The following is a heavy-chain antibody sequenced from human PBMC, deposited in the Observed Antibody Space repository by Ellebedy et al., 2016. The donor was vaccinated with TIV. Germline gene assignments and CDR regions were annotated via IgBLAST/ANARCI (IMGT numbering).Heavy chain of an antibody. V-gene: IGHV1-69*13. CDR3: ARDRRGNYYDSSGYYSPFDY. D-gene: IGHD3-22*01. CDR1: GGTFSSYA. Sequence: SVKVSCXASGGTFSSYAISWVRQAPGQGLEWMGGIIPIFGTANYAQKFQGRVTITADESTSTAYMELSSLRSEDTAVYYCARDRRGNYYDSSGYYSPFDYWGQGTLVTVSS. CDR2: IIPIFGTA. J-gene: IGHJ4*02.